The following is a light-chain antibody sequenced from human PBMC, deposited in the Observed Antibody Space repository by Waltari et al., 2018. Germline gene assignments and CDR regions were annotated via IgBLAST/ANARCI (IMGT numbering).Light chain of an antibody. Sequence: QSALTQPASVSGSPGQSITISCTGTSSDVGGYAYVSWYQHHPGKAPKFMIYELNNRASGVSNRFSGSKSGNTASLTISGLQAEDEADYYCCSYTSSSTFVFGTGTKVSVL. J-gene: IGLJ1*01. CDR3: CSYTSSSTFV. CDR1: SSDVGGYAY. V-gene: IGLV2-14*01. CDR2: ELN.